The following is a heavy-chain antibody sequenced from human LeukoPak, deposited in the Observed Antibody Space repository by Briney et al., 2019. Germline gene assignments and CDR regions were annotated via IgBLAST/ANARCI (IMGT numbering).Heavy chain of an antibody. J-gene: IGHJ4*02. D-gene: IGHD2/OR15-2a*01. CDR3: VSFYETY. CDR1: GNYW. CDR2: INSDGSWT. Sequence: GWSLRLSCAASGNYWMHWVRQAPGKGLVWVSHINSDGSWTSYADSVKGRFTISKDNAKNTVYLQMNSLRAEDTAVYYCVSFYETYWGRGTLVTVSS. V-gene: IGHV3-74*01.